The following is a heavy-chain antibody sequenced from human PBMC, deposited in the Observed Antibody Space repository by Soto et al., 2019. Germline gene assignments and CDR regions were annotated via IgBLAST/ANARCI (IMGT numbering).Heavy chain of an antibody. J-gene: IGHJ6*02. CDR1: GFTFSSYG. D-gene: IGHD6-19*01. CDR3: AKEYSSDYGLDV. CDR2: LSYDGSNK. V-gene: IGHV3-30*18. Sequence: QVQLVESGGGVVQPGRSLRPSCAASGFTFSSYGMHWVRQAPGKGLEWMAVLSYDGSNKYYADSVKGRFTISRDNSKSTLFLQLNSLRAEDTAVYYCAKEYSSDYGLDVWGQGTTVTVSS.